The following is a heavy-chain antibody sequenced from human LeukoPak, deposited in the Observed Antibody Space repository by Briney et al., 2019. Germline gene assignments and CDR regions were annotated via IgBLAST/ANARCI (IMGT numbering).Heavy chain of an antibody. CDR1: GGSISSYY. CDR3: ARLTAMLDCSGDSCYSIRSWFDP. Sequence: SETLSLTCTVSGGSISSYYWSWIRQPPGKGLEWIGYIYYSGSTNYNPSLKSRVTISVDTSKNQFSLKLSSVTAADTAVYYCARLTAMLDCSGDSCYSIRSWFDPWGQGTLVTVSS. J-gene: IGHJ5*02. V-gene: IGHV4-59*08. CDR2: IYYSGST. D-gene: IGHD2-15*01.